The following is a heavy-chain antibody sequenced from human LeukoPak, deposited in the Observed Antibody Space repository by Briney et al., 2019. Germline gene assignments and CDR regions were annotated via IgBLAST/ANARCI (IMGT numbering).Heavy chain of an antibody. CDR3: AKGSYYDSSGSFYFDY. Sequence: SGGSLRLSCAASGFTFSSYAMSWVRQAPGKGLEWVSGISGSGDNTYYADSVKGRFTISRDNSKNTLYVQVNSLGTEDTAAYYCAKGSYYDSSGSFYFDYWAREPWSPSPQ. V-gene: IGHV3-23*01. J-gene: IGHJ4*02. CDR2: ISGSGDNT. D-gene: IGHD3-22*01. CDR1: GFTFSSYA.